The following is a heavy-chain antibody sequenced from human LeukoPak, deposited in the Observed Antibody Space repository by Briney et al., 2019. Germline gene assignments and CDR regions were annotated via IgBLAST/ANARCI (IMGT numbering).Heavy chain of an antibody. CDR3: ARHPEPGYCSSTSCHESYFDY. D-gene: IGHD2-2*01. CDR1: GFTFSSCA. J-gene: IGHJ4*02. V-gene: IGHV3-23*01. Sequence: GGSLRLSCAASGFTFSSCALSWVRQAPGKGLEWVSAISGSGGRPYYADSVKGRFTISSDNSKTTLYLQMNSLRAEDTAVYYCARHPEPGYCSSTSCHESYFDYWGQGTLVTVSS. CDR2: ISGSGGRP.